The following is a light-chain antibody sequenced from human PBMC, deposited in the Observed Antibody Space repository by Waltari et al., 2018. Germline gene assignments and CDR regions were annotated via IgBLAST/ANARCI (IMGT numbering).Light chain of an antibody. CDR1: SGSVSISYY. V-gene: IGLV8-61*01. CDR2: STN. Sequence: QTVVTQAPSFSVSPGGTVKLPCGLGSGSVSISYYPSWYQQTPGQPPRVLIYSTNTRSSGVPDRFSGSILGKKAALTITGAQADDEAAYYCVLYMSRDILFGGGTKLTVL. J-gene: IGLJ3*02. CDR3: VLYMSRDIL.